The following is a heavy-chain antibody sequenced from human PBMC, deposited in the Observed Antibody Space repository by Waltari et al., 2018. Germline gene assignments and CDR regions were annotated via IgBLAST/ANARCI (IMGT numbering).Heavy chain of an antibody. CDR3: ARDSDYYDSSGYYLDY. V-gene: IGHV4-4*07. Sequence: QVQLQESGPGLVKPSETLSLTCTVSGGSIRSYYWSWIRQPAGKGLEWIGRIYTSGSTNYNPSLKSRVTMSVDTSKNQFSLKLSSVTAADTAVYYCARDSDYYDSSGYYLDYWGQGTLVTVSS. J-gene: IGHJ4*02. CDR1: GGSIRSYY. CDR2: IYTSGST. D-gene: IGHD3-22*01.